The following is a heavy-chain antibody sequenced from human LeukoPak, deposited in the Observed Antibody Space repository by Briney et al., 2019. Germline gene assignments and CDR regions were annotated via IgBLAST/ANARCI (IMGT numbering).Heavy chain of an antibody. Sequence: PGGSLRLSCAASGSTFSSYAMHWVRQAPGKGLEWVAVISYDGSNKYYADSVKGRFTISRDNSKNTLYLQMNSLRAEDTAVYYCARDRPPNTVWGQGTLVTVSS. J-gene: IGHJ4*02. CDR1: GSTFSSYA. D-gene: IGHD4-11*01. V-gene: IGHV3-30-3*01. CDR3: ARDRPPNTV. CDR2: ISYDGSNK.